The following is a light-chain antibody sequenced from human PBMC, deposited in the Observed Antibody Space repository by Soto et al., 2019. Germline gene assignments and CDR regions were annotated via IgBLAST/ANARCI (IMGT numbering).Light chain of an antibody. V-gene: IGKV1-39*01. CDR3: QQTYRTPWT. Sequence: DIQMTQSPSSLSASVGDRVTITCRASQSISSNLNWYQQKPGKAPKLLIYAASSLQSGVPSRFSGSASGTDFTLTISSLQPEDFATYHCQQTYRTPWTFGQGTKVEIK. J-gene: IGKJ1*01. CDR2: AAS. CDR1: QSISSN.